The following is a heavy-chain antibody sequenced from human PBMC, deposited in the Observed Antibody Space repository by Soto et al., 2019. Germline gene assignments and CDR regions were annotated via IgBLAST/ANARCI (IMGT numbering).Heavy chain of an antibody. Sequence: ETLSLTCTVSGASISGFYWSWIRKSAGKGLEWIGRIYATGTTDYNPSLKSRVMMSVDTSKKQFSLKLRSVTAADTAVYYCVRDGTKTLRDWFDPWGQGISVTVS. J-gene: IGHJ5*02. V-gene: IGHV4-4*07. D-gene: IGHD1-1*01. CDR1: GASISGFY. CDR2: IYATGTT. CDR3: VRDGTKTLRDWFDP.